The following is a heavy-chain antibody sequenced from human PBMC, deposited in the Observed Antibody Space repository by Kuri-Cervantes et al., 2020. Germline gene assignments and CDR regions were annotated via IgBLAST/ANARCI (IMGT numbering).Heavy chain of an antibody. CDR2: IKQDGSDK. CDR1: GFTFSNYL. J-gene: IGHJ4*02. Sequence: GGSLRLSCAASGFTFSNYLMSWVRQAPGKGLEWVANIKQDGSDKYYVDSVEGRFTISRDNSKNTLYLQMNSLRAEDMAVYYCARMAYSGYDTFDYWGQGTLVTVSS. D-gene: IGHD5-12*01. V-gene: IGHV3-7*01. CDR3: ARMAYSGYDTFDY.